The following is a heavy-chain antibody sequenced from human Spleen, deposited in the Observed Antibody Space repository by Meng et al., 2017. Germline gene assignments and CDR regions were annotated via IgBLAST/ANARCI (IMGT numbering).Heavy chain of an antibody. V-gene: IGHV3-30-3*01. CDR2: ISDDGTNK. CDR3: VRDGPGSGSDY. D-gene: IGHD1-26*01. CDR1: GFTFSTYT. Sequence: VQLLESGGGLVQPGGSLRLSCAASGFTFSTYTMHWVRQPPGKGLEWVTVISDDGTNKYYADSVKGRFTVSRDNSKNTLFLQMNSLRAEDTAVYYCVRDGPGSGSDYWGQGTLVTVSS. J-gene: IGHJ4*02.